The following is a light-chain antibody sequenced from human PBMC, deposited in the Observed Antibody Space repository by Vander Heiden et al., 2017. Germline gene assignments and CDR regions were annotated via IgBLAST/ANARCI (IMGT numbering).Light chain of an antibody. CDR2: KAS. V-gene: IGKV1-5*03. CDR3: QQYNNMYT. J-gene: IGKJ2*01. Sequence: DIQMTQSPSTLSASVGDKVSIPCRASQSISTWLAWYQQKPGKAPKLLIYKASTLENGVPSRFSGSGSGTEFTLTISNLQSDDFGTYYCQQYNNMYTFGQGTNLEIK. CDR1: QSISTW.